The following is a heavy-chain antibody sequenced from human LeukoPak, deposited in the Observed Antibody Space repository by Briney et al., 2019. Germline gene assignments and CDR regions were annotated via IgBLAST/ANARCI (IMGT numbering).Heavy chain of an antibody. J-gene: IGHJ6*02. CDR3: ATDPGETVPAAKGPRGDYCYGMDV. Sequence: PGGSLRLSCAASGFTFSSYAMSWVRQAPGKGLEWVAFIRYDGSNKYYADSVKGRFTISRDNSKNTLYLQMNSLRAEDTAVYYCATDPGETVPAAKGPRGDYCYGMDVWGQGTTVTVSS. CDR2: IRYDGSNK. CDR1: GFTFSSYA. V-gene: IGHV3-30*02. D-gene: IGHD2-2*01.